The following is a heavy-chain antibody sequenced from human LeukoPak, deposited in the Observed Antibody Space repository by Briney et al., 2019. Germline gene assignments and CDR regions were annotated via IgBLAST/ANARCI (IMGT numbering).Heavy chain of an antibody. D-gene: IGHD3-16*01. Sequence: ASVKGSCKASGYTFTDYYMHWMRQAPGQGLEWMGWINPNSGGTKYAQKFQGRVTLTRDTSISTAYMELRGLRSDDTAAYYCARDGALDFWGQGTLVTVSS. J-gene: IGHJ4*02. V-gene: IGHV1-2*02. CDR1: GYTFTDYY. CDR2: INPNSGGT. CDR3: ARDGALDF.